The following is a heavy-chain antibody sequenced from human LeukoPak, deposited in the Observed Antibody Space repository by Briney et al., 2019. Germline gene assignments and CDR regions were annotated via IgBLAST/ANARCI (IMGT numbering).Heavy chain of an antibody. V-gene: IGHV4-34*01. Sequence: SETLSLTCTVSGGSISSYYWSWIRQPPGKGLEWIGEINHSGSTNYNPSLKSRVTISVDTSKNQFSLKLSSVTAADTAVYYCARHAYDFWSGYYTRHYYYGMDVRGQGTTVTVSS. CDR3: ARHAYDFWSGYYTRHYYYGMDV. CDR1: GGSISSYY. J-gene: IGHJ6*02. CDR2: INHSGST. D-gene: IGHD3-3*01.